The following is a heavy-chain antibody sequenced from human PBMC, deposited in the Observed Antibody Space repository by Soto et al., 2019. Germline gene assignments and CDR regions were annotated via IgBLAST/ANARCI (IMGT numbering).Heavy chain of an antibody. V-gene: IGHV2-5*02. D-gene: IGHD3-22*01. CDR1: GFSLSTSGVG. J-gene: IGHJ1*01. CDR2: IYWDDDK. Sequence: QITLKESGPPLVKPTQTLTLTCTFSGFSLSTSGVGVGWIRQPPGKALEWLALIYWDDDKRYSPSLKSRLTITKDPSKNQVVLTMTNMDPVDTATYYCAHTGWLDSSGYYSAQYFQHWGQGTLVTVSS. CDR3: AHTGWLDSSGYYSAQYFQH.